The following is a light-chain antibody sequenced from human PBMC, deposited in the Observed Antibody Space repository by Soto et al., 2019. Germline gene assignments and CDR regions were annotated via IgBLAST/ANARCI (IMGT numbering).Light chain of an antibody. CDR3: QQYGSSAPIT. CDR2: GAS. CDR1: QSVGNN. J-gene: IGKJ5*01. Sequence: EIVMTQSPATLSVSPGEGATLSCRASQSVGNNVAWYQQKPGQAPRLLIYGASTRATGIPARFSGSGSETDFTLTISRLEPEDFALYYCQQYGSSAPITFGQGTRLE. V-gene: IGKV3-20*01.